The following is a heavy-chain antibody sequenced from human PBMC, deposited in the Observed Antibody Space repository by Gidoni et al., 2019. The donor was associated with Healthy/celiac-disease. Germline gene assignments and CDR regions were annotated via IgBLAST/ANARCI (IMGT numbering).Heavy chain of an antibody. CDR1: GGSFSGYY. V-gene: IGHV4-34*01. Sequence: QVQLQQCGAGLLKPSETLSLTCAVYGGSFSGYYSSWIRQPPGKGLEWVGEINHSGSTNYNPSLKSRVTISVDASKNQFSLKLSSVTAADTAVYYCARGSYWFRELFHPPEYWGQGTLVTVSS. CDR3: ARGSYWFRELFHPPEY. J-gene: IGHJ4*02. D-gene: IGHD3-10*01. CDR2: INHSGST.